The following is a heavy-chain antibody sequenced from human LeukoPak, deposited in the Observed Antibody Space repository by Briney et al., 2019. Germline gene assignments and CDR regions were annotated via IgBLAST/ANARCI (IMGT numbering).Heavy chain of an antibody. D-gene: IGHD2-21*02. CDR3: AHRPQYCGGDCYPG. CDR1: GFSLSTNGLG. CDR2: IYWDDDK. J-gene: IGHJ4*02. V-gene: IGHV2-5*02. Sequence: SGPTLVNPTQTLTLTCTFSGFSLSTNGLGVGWIRQPPGKALEWLAVIYWDDDKRYSPSLKSRLTITKDTSKNQVVLTMTNMDPVDTATYYCAHRPQYCGGDCYPGWGQGTLVTVSS.